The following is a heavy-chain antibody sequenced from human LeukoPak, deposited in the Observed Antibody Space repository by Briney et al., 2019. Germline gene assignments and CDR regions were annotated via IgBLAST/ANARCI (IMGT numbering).Heavy chain of an antibody. CDR3: ARAYYDILTGYYNDWYFDL. D-gene: IGHD3-9*01. CDR2: IWYDGSNK. V-gene: IGHV3-33*01. CDR1: GSTFSSYG. J-gene: IGHJ2*01. Sequence: GGSLRLSCAASGSTFSSYGMHWVRQAPGKGLEWVAVIWYDGSNKYYVDSVKGRFTISRDNSKNTLYLQMNSLRAEDTAVYYCARAYYDILTGYYNDWYFDLWGRGTLVTVSS.